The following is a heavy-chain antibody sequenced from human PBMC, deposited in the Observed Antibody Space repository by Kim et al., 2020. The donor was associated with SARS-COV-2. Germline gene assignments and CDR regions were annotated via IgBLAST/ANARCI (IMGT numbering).Heavy chain of an antibody. V-gene: IGHV3-74*03. CDR2: IKTDGSYS. Sequence: GGSLRLSCAASGFSFITYWMYWVRQAPGKGLVWVSRIKTDGSYSEYADSVKGRFTISRDNARNTLYLQMNSLGVEDTAVYHCARGGVGSTGIDYWGRGTLVIVSS. CDR3: ARGGVGSTGIDY. D-gene: IGHD2-8*02. CDR1: GFSFITYW. J-gene: IGHJ4*02.